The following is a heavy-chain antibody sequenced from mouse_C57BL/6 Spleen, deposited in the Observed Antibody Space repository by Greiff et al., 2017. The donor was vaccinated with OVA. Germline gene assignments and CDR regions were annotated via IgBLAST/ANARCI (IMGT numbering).Heavy chain of an antibody. J-gene: IGHJ4*01. D-gene: IGHD4-1*01. V-gene: IGHV5-9-1*02. CDR3: TRDTLTGTDYAMDY. CDR2: ISSGGDYI. CDR1: GFTFSSYA. Sequence: EVKLMESGEGLVKPGGSLKLSCAASGFTFSSYAMSWVRQTPEKRLEWVAYISSGGDYIYYADTVKGRFTISRDNARNTLYLQMSSLKSEDTAMYYCTRDTLTGTDYAMDYWGQGTSVTVSS.